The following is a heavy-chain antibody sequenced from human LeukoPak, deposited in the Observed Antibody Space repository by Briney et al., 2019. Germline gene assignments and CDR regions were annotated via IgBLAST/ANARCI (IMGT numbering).Heavy chain of an antibody. J-gene: IGHJ3*02. D-gene: IGHD6-19*01. CDR3: AKDSWVSEWLVRPDDDAFDI. CDR2: ISGSGGST. CDR1: GFTFSSYA. V-gene: IGHV3-23*01. Sequence: PGGSLRLSCAASGFTFSSYAMSWVRQAPGKGLEWVSAISGSGGSTYYADSVKGRFTISRDNSKNTLYLQMNSLRAEDTAVYYCAKDSWVSEWLVRPDDDAFDIWGQGTMVTVSS.